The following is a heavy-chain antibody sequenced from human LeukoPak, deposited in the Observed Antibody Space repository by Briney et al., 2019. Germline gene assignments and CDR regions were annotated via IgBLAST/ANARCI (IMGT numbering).Heavy chain of an antibody. Sequence: ASVTVSCMASGYTFTGYYMHWVRQAPGQGLEWMGWINPNSGGTNYAQRFQGRVTMTRDTSISTAYMELSRLRSDDTAVYYCARSSPYYYGSGSYYQNWYFDLWGRGTLVTVSS. CDR2: INPNSGGT. J-gene: IGHJ2*01. V-gene: IGHV1-2*02. D-gene: IGHD3-10*01. CDR1: GYTFTGYY. CDR3: ARSSPYYYGSGSYYQNWYFDL.